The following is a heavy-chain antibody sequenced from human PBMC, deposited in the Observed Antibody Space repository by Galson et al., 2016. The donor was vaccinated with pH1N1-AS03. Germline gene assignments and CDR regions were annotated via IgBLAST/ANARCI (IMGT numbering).Heavy chain of an antibody. CDR2: IDPNSGVT. CDR1: GYTFTGFY. Sequence: SVKVSCKASGYTFTGFYVHWVRQAPGQGLEWMGWIDPNSGVTNYAQKFQAWVTMTRDTSSTTAYMEVSGLKSDDTAVYYCARDPRGPCTSTTCATAYCFGMDVWGQGTTVIVS. J-gene: IGHJ6*02. CDR3: ARDPRGPCTSTTCATAYCFGMDV. D-gene: IGHD2/OR15-2a*01. V-gene: IGHV1-2*04.